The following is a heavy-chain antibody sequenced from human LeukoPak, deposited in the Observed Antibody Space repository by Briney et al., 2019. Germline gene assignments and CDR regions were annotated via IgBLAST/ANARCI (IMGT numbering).Heavy chain of an antibody. J-gene: IGHJ5*02. CDR3: ARGYSSSWYEGWFDP. V-gene: IGHV1-69*13. D-gene: IGHD6-13*01. CDR1: EGTFSSYA. Sequence: SVTVSCKASEGTFSSYAISWVRQAPGQGLEWMGGIIPIFGTANYAQKFQGRVTITADESTSTAYMELSSLRSEDTAVYYCARGYSSSWYEGWFDPWGQGTLVTVSS. CDR2: IIPIFGTA.